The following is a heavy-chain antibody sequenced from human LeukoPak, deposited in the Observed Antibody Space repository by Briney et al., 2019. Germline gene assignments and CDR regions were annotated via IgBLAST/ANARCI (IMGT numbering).Heavy chain of an antibody. CDR2: INAGNGNT. J-gene: IGHJ1*01. CDR3: ASGGPMTTEMDFQH. CDR1: GYTFTSYG. D-gene: IGHD4-11*01. Sequence: GASVKVSCKASGYTFTSYGISWVRQAPGQRLEWMGWINAGNGNTKYSQKFQGRVTITRDTSASTAYMELSSLRSEDTAVYYCASGGPMTTEMDFQHWGQGTLVTVSS. V-gene: IGHV1-3*01.